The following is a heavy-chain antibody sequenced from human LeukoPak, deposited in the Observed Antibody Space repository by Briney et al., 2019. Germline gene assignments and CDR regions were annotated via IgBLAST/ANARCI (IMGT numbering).Heavy chain of an antibody. J-gene: IGHJ4*02. CDR2: IHSSGST. CDR3: ARDIREVGESHYFDY. Sequence: KPSETLSLTCTVSGFSITTYYWSWIRQSPGNGLEWIGQIHSSGSTTYNPSLKSRVTISLVTSKNQFSLHLSSVTAADTAVYYCARDIREVGESHYFDYWGQGTLVTVT. V-gene: IGHV4-59*01. D-gene: IGHD1-26*01. CDR1: GFSITTYY.